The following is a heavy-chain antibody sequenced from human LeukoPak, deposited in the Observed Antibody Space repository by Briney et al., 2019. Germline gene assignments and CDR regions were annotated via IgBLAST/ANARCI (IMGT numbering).Heavy chain of an antibody. Sequence: PSETLSLTCSVSGGSISSGDYYWSWIRQPPGKGLDWIGHIYYSGSTHHNPSLKSRVTISVDTSKNQFSLKLSSVTATDTAVYYCARSLLSAGSGSYGFDPWGQGTLVTVSS. J-gene: IGHJ5*02. CDR3: ARSLLSAGSGSYGFDP. D-gene: IGHD3-10*01. V-gene: IGHV4-30-4*01. CDR2: IYYSGST. CDR1: GGSISSGDYY.